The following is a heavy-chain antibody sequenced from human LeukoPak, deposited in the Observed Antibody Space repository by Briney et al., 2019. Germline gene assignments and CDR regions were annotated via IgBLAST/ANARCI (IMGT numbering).Heavy chain of an antibody. Sequence: SEIRSLTCAVYGGSFSGYYWSWIRQPPGKGLEWIGEINHSGSTNYNPSLKSRVTISVDTSKNQFSLKLSSVTAADTAVYYCARAPRVGYSSGWYYLDYWGQGTLVTVSS. CDR3: ARAPRVGYSSGWYYLDY. V-gene: IGHV4-34*01. J-gene: IGHJ4*02. CDR1: GGSFSGYY. D-gene: IGHD6-19*01. CDR2: INHSGST.